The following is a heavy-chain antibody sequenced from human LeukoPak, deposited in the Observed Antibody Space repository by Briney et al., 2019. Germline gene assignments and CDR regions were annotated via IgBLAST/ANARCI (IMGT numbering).Heavy chain of an antibody. CDR2: IKQDGSEK. Sequence: PGGSLRLCCAASEFSFRNDWMSWVRQAPGKGLEWVANIKQDGSEKYVDSVRGRFTVSRDNADNSLYLQMNSLRAEDTAKYYCARDLSPMSSGSYDRSYYFDYWGQGTLVTVSS. J-gene: IGHJ4*02. D-gene: IGHD1-26*01. CDR3: ARDLSPMSSGSYDRSYYFDY. V-gene: IGHV3-7*01. CDR1: EFSFRNDW.